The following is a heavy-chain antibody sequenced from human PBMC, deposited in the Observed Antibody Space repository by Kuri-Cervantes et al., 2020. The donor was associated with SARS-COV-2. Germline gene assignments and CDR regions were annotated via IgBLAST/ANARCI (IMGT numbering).Heavy chain of an antibody. D-gene: IGHD6-19*01. CDR3: ARETYLYSSGWFSNFDY. CDR1: GYTFTSYY. J-gene: IGHJ4*02. CDR2: INPNSGGT. V-gene: IGHV1-2*02. Sequence: ASVKVSCKASGYTFTSYYMHWVRQAPGQGLEWMGWINPNSGGTNYAQKFQGRVTMTRDTSISTAYMELSRLRSDDTAVYYCARETYLYSSGWFSNFDYWGQGTLVTVSS.